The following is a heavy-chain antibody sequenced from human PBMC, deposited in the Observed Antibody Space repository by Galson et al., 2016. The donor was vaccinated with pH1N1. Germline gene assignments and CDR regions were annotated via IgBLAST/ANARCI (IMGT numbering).Heavy chain of an antibody. V-gene: IGHV3-7*01. D-gene: IGHD4-17*01. CDR1: GFMFSSYW. CDR3: ATVGSYGDYPAPPYSQH. CDR2: IYQDGSER. J-gene: IGHJ1*01. Sequence: SLRLSCAASGFMFSSYWMTWVRQAPGKGLEWVANIYQDGSERYYVDSVKGRFTISRDNAKNSLYLQMDNLRVEDTAVDYCATVGSYGDYPAPPYSQHWGHGTLVTVSS.